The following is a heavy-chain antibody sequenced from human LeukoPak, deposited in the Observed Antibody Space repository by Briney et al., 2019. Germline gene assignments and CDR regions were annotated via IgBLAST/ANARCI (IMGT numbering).Heavy chain of an antibody. CDR1: GFTFGLFA. Sequence: GGSLRLSCAASGFTFGLFAMHWVRQSPGKGLEWVAAISYDGKDKFYADSVQGRFTFSRDNSKNTLSLQMNSLRPEDSAIYYCAKDIDYGDYVVSWGQGTLVTVSS. V-gene: IGHV3-30*04. CDR2: ISYDGKDK. CDR3: AKDIDYGDYVVS. J-gene: IGHJ4*02. D-gene: IGHD4-17*01.